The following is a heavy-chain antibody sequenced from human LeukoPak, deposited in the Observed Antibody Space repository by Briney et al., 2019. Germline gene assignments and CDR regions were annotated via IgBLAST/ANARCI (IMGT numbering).Heavy chain of an antibody. V-gene: IGHV1-8*01. CDR3: ARGPRNDP. D-gene: IGHD1-14*01. J-gene: IGHJ5*02. CDR1: RYTFTSYD. CDR2: MNPNTGRT. Sequence: ASVKVSCKASRYTFTSYDINWVREAAGQGLEWMGWMNPNTGRTGYAQKFQGRVTMTRDTSISTAYMELSGLTSDDTAVYFCARGPRNDPWGQGTLVTVSS.